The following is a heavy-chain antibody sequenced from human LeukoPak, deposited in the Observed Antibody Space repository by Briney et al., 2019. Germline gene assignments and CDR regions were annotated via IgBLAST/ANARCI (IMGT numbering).Heavy chain of an antibody. Sequence: PGGSLRLSCAASGFTFSSYAMSWVRQAPGKGLEWVSAISGSGGSTYYADSVKGRFTISRDNSKNTLYLQMNSLRAEDTAVYYCAKPQGEWGYIDYYYYGMDVWGQGTTVTVSS. CDR1: GFTFSSYA. CDR3: AKPQGEWGYIDYYYYGMDV. D-gene: IGHD3-10*01. V-gene: IGHV3-23*01. J-gene: IGHJ6*02. CDR2: ISGSGGST.